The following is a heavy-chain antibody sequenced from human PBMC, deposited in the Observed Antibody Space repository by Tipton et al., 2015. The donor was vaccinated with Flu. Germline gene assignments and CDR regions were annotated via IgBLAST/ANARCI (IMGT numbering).Heavy chain of an antibody. V-gene: IGHV3-21*01. Sequence: SLRLSCSASGFTFSSYSMNWVRQAPGKGLEWVSSISSSSSYIYYADSVKGRFTISRDNAKNSLHLQMNNLRVEDTAIYYCTRRLVEDWGQGTHITVSS. J-gene: IGHJ4*02. CDR2: ISSSSSYI. CDR3: TRRLVED. CDR1: GFTFSSYS.